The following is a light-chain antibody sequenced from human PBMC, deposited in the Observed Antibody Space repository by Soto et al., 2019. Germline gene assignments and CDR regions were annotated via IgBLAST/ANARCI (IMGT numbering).Light chain of an antibody. CDR3: QQGSTYPT. CDR2: VAS. J-gene: IGKJ4*01. CDR1: QSVSNY. Sequence: IQMTQSPSSLSASVGDKVTITCRAGQSVSNYVNWYQHKPGKPPNLLIYVASSLQSGVPSRFSGSGSGTDFTLTISSLQPEDVATYYCQQGSTYPTFGGVTKVEIK. V-gene: IGKV1-39*01.